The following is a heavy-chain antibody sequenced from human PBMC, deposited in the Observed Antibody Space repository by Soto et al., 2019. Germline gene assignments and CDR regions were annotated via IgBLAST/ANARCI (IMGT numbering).Heavy chain of an antibody. J-gene: IGHJ5*02. D-gene: IGHD3-9*01. CDR2: IYYSGST. Sequence: SETLSLTCTVSGGSISSYYWSWIRQPPGKGLEWIGYIYYSGSTNYNPSLKSRVTISVDTSKNQFSLKLSSVTVADTAVYYCARDLQYSDILTGYSYNWFAPWGQGTLVTVSS. V-gene: IGHV4-59*01. CDR1: GGSISSYY. CDR3: ARDLQYSDILTGYSYNWFAP.